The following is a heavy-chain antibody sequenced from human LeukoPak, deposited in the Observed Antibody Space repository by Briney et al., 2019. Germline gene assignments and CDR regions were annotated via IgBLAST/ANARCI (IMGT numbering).Heavy chain of an antibody. CDR1: GYTFTSRA. Sequence: ASVKVSCKTSGYTFTSRALHWVRLAPGPRLEWMGWINTGNGNTKYSQKFQDRVTITRDPSASTADMELSSLRSEDTAVYYCARDRSAWRFYYFDYWGQGTLVTLSS. CDR3: ARDRSAWRFYYFDY. CDR2: INTGNGNT. V-gene: IGHV1-3*04. J-gene: IGHJ4*02. D-gene: IGHD3-3*01.